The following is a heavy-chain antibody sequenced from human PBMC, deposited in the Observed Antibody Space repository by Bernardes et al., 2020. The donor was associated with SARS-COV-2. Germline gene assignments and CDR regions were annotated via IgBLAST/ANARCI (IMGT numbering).Heavy chain of an antibody. D-gene: IGHD6-19*01. CDR3: TRWANHRSIAVTVMGPFDS. CDR2: ISGSGGQT. V-gene: IGHV3-23*01. Sequence: GGSLRLSCAASGFNFRTYAMAWVRQAPGKGLEWVAGISGSGGQTYYADAVKGRFVISRDNSQNTLDLQMNNLRAEDTAIYYCTRWANHRSIAVTVMGPFDSWGQGTLVTVAP. J-gene: IGHJ4*02. CDR1: GFNFRTYA.